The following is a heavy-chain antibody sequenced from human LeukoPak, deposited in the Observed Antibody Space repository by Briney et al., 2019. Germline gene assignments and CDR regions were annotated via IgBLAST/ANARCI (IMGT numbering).Heavy chain of an antibody. V-gene: IGHV4-59*01. D-gene: IGHD1-1*01. J-gene: IGHJ4*02. CDR1: GVSISSYY. CDR2: IYYSGST. Sequence: SETLSLTCTVSGVSISSYYWSWIRQPPGKGLEWIGYIYYSGSTNYNPSLKSRVTISVDTSRGHFSLKLSSATAADTAVYYCARGERLGPDFWGQGTLVTVS. CDR3: ARGERLGPDF.